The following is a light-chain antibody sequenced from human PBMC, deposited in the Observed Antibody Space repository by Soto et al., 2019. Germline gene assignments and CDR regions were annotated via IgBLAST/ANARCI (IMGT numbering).Light chain of an antibody. CDR2: DVD. Sequence: QSVLTQPASVSGSPGQSVTISCIGNTSDIGAYNFVSWYQHHPGKAPQLMIYDVDNRPSGGSSRFSGSKSGYTASLTISGLQAGDDADYYCSSYTGSSLAVVFGGGTKRIVL. J-gene: IGLJ2*01. CDR1: TSDIGAYNF. V-gene: IGLV2-14*03. CDR3: SSYTGSSLAVV.